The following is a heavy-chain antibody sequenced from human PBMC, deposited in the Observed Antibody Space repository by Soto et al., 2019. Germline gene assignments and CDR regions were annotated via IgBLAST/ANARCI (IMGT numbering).Heavy chain of an antibody. V-gene: IGHV3-7*01. CDR2: IKQDGSEK. D-gene: IGHD3-9*01. CDR1: GFTFSSYW. J-gene: IGHJ4*02. Sequence: GGSLRLSCAASGFTFSSYWMSWVRQAPGKGLEWVANIKQDGSEKYYVDSVKGRFTISRDNAQNSLSLQMNSLRVEDTGVYYCARDKDWAFDNWGQGTLVTVSS. CDR3: ARDKDWAFDN.